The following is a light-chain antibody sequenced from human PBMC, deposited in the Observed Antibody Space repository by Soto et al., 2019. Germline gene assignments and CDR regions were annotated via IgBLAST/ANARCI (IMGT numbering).Light chain of an antibody. V-gene: IGKV3-20*01. CDR1: QSVSSSF. Sequence: EVVLTRSPGTLSLSPGERATLSCRDSQSVSSSFLAWYQQKPGQAPRLLIYGASSRATGIPDRFSGSGSGTDFTLTISRLEPEDVAVYYCQQYGSSPLTFGGGTKVEIK. CDR3: QQYGSSPLT. CDR2: GAS. J-gene: IGKJ4*01.